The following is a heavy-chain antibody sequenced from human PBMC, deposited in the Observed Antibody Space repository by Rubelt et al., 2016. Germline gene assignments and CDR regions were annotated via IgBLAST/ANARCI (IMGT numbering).Heavy chain of an antibody. J-gene: IGHJ6*02. V-gene: IGHV3-48*01. Sequence: EVQLVESGGGLVQPGGSLRLSCAASGFTFSSYGMSWVRQAPGKGLEWVSYISSSSSTIYYADSVKGRFTISRDNHKNTLYLQTTTLRAEDTAVYYCAGGFWSGRNYYYYGMDVWGQGTTVTVSS. CDR2: ISSSSSTI. D-gene: IGHD3-3*01. CDR1: GFTFSSYG. CDR3: AGGFWSGRNYYYYGMDV.